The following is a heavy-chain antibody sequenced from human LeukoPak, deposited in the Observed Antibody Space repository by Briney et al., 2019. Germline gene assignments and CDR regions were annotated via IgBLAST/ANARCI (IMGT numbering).Heavy chain of an antibody. Sequence: ASVKVSCKASGYTFTGYYIHWVRQAPGQGLEWMGWINPNSGGTNYAQKFQGRVTMTRDTSISTAYMELNRLRSDDTAVYYCARSKTVAITSGWYFDLWGRGTLLTVSS. CDR2: INPNSGGT. J-gene: IGHJ2*01. CDR1: GYTFTGYY. CDR3: ARSKTVAITSGWYFDL. D-gene: IGHD2-21*01. V-gene: IGHV1-2*02.